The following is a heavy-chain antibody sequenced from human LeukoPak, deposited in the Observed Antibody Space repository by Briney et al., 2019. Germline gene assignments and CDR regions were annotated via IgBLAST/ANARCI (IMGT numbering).Heavy chain of an antibody. CDR3: ARDLPTSSPRAENY. J-gene: IGHJ4*02. Sequence: ASVKLSCKASGGTFSSYTISWVRQAPGQGLEWMGRIIPILGIANYAQKFQGRVTITADKSTSTAYMELSSLRSEDTAVYYCARDLPTSSPRAENYWGQGTLVTVSS. V-gene: IGHV1-69*10. D-gene: IGHD6-6*01. CDR2: IIPILGIA. CDR1: GGTFSSYT.